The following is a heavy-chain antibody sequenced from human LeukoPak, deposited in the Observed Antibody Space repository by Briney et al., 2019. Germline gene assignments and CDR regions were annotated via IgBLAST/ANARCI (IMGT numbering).Heavy chain of an antibody. CDR2: IYSGGTT. CDR1: GFTVSSNY. CDR3: AGTYYYDSSGYYSSRGWFDP. V-gene: IGHV3-66*01. Sequence: PGGSLRLSCAASGFTVSSNYMNWVRQAPGKGLEWVSVIYSGGTTDYADSVKGRFTISTDNSKNTLYLQMNSLRAEDTAVYYCAGTYYYDSSGYYSSRGWFDPWGQGTLVTVSS. D-gene: IGHD3-22*01. J-gene: IGHJ5*02.